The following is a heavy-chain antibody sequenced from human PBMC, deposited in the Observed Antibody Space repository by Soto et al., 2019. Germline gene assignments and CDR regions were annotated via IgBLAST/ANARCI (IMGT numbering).Heavy chain of an antibody. V-gene: IGHV3-7*01. D-gene: IGHD2-15*01. CDR3: AREGDCSGGGCYHGLKN. CDR2: IKHDGSEQ. J-gene: IGHJ4*02. CDR1: GFTFSNFW. Sequence: ESGGGLVQPGGSLRLSCAVSGFTFSNFWMSWVRQAPGEGPEWVANIKHDGSEQYYVDSVKGRFTISRDNAKNSVSLQMNSLRGDDTAVYYCAREGDCSGGGCYHGLKNWGQGTLVTVSS.